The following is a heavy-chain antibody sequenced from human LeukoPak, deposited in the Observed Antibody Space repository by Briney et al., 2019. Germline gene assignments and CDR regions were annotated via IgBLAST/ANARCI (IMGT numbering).Heavy chain of an antibody. Sequence: SETLSLTCTVSGGSISSYYWSWIRQPPGKGLEWIGYIYYSGSTNYNPSLKSRVTISVDTSKNQFSLKLSSVTAADTAVYYCARDSYDILTGYYYGMDVWGQGTTVTVSS. CDR1: GGSISSYY. V-gene: IGHV4-59*01. D-gene: IGHD3-9*01. CDR3: ARDSYDILTGYYYGMDV. J-gene: IGHJ6*02. CDR2: IYYSGST.